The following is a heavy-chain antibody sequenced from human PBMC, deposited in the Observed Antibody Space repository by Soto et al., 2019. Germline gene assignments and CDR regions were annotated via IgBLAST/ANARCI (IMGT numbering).Heavy chain of an antibody. CDR1: GFTFSSYG. CDR2: ISYDGSNK. J-gene: IGHJ4*02. Sequence: VESGGGVVQPGRSLRLSCAASGFTFSSYGMHWVRQAPGKGLEWVAVISYDGSNKYYADSVKGRFTISRDNSKNTLYLQMNSLRAEDTAVYYCAKDDSITIFGVVNYWGQGTLVTVSS. D-gene: IGHD3-3*01. CDR3: AKDDSITIFGVVNY. V-gene: IGHV3-30*18.